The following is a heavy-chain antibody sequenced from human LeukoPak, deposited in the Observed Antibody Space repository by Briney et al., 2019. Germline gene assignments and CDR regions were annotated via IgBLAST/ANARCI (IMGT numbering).Heavy chain of an antibody. CDR1: GFTVITND. Sequence: PGGSLRLSCAASGFTVITNDMTWVRQAPGKGLEWVSVLYSDGNTKYADSVQGRFTISRDNSKNTLYLEVNGLSPDDTAVYYCARGVEPLAANTLAYWGQGTLVTVSS. CDR3: ARGVEPLAANTLAY. V-gene: IGHV3-53*01. D-gene: IGHD1-14*01. CDR2: LYSDGNT. J-gene: IGHJ4*02.